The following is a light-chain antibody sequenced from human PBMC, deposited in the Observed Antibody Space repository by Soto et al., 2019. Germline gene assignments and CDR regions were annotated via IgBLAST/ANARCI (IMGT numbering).Light chain of an antibody. V-gene: IGKV3-11*01. Sequence: EIVLTQSPATLSLSPGERATLSCRASQSVSSYLAWYQQKPGQVPRLLIYGATNRATDIPARFSGSGSGTDFTLTISSLEPEDCAVYYCQQCSDWPRTFGQGTKVEIK. J-gene: IGKJ1*01. CDR3: QQCSDWPRT. CDR2: GAT. CDR1: QSVSSY.